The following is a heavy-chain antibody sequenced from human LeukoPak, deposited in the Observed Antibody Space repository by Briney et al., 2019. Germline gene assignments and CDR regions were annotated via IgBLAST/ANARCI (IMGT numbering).Heavy chain of an antibody. J-gene: IGHJ4*02. CDR1: GYTFTSYD. Sequence: GASVKVSCKASGYTFTSYDINWVRQATGQGLEWMGWMNPNSGNTGYAQKFQGRVTMTRNTSISTAYMELSSLRSEDTAVYYCARGLNFDWSSPFNYWGQGTLVTVSS. D-gene: IGHD3-9*01. CDR2: MNPNSGNT. CDR3: ARGLNFDWSSPFNY. V-gene: IGHV1-8*01.